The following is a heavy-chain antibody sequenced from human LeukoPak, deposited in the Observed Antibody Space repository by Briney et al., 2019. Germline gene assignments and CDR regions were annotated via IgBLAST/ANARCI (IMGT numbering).Heavy chain of an antibody. CDR2: IYYSGST. CDR3: ARQSSSSYYYYMDV. J-gene: IGHJ6*03. D-gene: IGHD6-6*01. Sequence: SQTLSLTCTVSGGFISSGGYYWSWIRQHPGKGLEWIGYIYYSGSTYYNPSLKSRVTISVDTSKNQFSLKLSSVTAADTAVYYCARQSSSSYYYYMDVWGKGTTVTVSS. CDR1: GGFISSGGYY. V-gene: IGHV4-31*03.